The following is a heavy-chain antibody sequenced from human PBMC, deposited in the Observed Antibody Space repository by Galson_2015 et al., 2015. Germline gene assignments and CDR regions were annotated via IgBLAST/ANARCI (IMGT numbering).Heavy chain of an antibody. CDR2: ISGSGGST. Sequence: SLRLSCAASGFTFSDYYMSWIRQAPGKGLEWVSAISGSGGSTYYADSVKGRFTISRDNSKNTLYLQMNSLRAEDTAVYYCASSRDAFVVRGAAPGVVDYWGQGTLVTVSS. V-gene: IGHV3-23*01. CDR3: ASSRDAFVVRGAAPGVVDY. J-gene: IGHJ4*02. CDR1: GFTFSDYY. D-gene: IGHD3-10*01.